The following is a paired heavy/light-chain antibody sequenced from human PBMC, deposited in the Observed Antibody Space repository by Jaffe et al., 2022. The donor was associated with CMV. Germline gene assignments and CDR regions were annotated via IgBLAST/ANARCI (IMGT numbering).Heavy chain of an antibody. CDR2: INSDGRNT. V-gene: IGHV3-74*01. J-gene: IGHJ4*02. CDR1: GFTFSFYW. D-gene: IGHD4-17*01. CDR3: ARFAVNRGASFDY. Sequence: EVQLVESGGGLVQPGGSLRLSCAASGFTFSFYWMHWVRQAPGKGLVWVSRINSDGRNTTYADSVKGRFTVSRDNAKNTLYLQMNSLRTEDTAVYYCARFAVNRGASFDYWGQGTLVTVSS.
Light chain of an antibody. CDR1: TSDVEIYNL. V-gene: IGLV2-23*02. CDR2: EVT. J-gene: IGLJ3*02. Sequence: QSALTQPASVSGSPGQSITISCTGTTSDVEIYNLVSWYRHHPGTAPKLMIYEVTKRPSGVSNRFSGSKSGNTASLTISGLQAEDEADYYCCSYAGSSSWVFGGGTKLTVL. CDR3: CSYAGSSSWV.